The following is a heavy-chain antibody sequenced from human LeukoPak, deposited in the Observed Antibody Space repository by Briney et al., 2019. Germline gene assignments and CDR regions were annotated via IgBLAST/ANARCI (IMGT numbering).Heavy chain of an antibody. CDR2: MNPNSGNT. V-gene: IGHV1-8*01. J-gene: IGHJ5*02. Sequence: ASVKVSCKASGYTFTSYDINWVRQATEQGLEWMGWMNPNSGNTGYAQKFQGRVTMTRNTSISTAYMELSSLRSEDTAVYYCARAPLRYFDWSFGWFDPWGQGTLVTVSS. CDR1: GYTFTSYD. CDR3: ARAPLRYFDWSFGWFDP. D-gene: IGHD3-9*01.